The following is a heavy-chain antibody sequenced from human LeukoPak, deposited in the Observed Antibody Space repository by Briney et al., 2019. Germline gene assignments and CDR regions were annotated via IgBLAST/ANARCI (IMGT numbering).Heavy chain of an antibody. CDR1: GGSISSYY. Sequence: SETLSLTCTVSGGSISSYYWSWIRQPAGKGLEWIGRIYPSGSTNYNPSLNSRVTMSVDTSKNQFSLKLSSVTAADTAVYYCAPPPYYYEANGYSVAWGQGTLVTVSS. V-gene: IGHV4-4*07. D-gene: IGHD3-22*01. CDR2: IYPSGST. J-gene: IGHJ5*02. CDR3: APPPYYYEANGYSVA.